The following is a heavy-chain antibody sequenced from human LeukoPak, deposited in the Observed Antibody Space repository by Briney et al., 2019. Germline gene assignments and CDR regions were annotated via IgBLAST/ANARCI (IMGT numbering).Heavy chain of an antibody. D-gene: IGHD6-6*01. V-gene: IGHV4-34*01. Sequence: SETLSLTCAVCGGSFSGYYWTWIRQPPGKGLEWIGEINHSGSTNYNPSLKSRVTISVDTSKTQFSLKLSSVTAADTAVYYCARVTARSFDYWGQGTLVTVSS. CDR3: ARVTARSFDY. CDR1: GGSFSGYY. J-gene: IGHJ4*02. CDR2: INHSGST.